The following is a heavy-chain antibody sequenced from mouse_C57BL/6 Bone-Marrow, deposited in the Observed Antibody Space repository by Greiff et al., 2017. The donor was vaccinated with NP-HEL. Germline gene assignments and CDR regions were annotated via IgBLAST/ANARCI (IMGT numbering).Heavy chain of an antibody. V-gene: IGHV5-17*01. CDR1: GFTFSDYG. J-gene: IGHJ1*03. CDR3: ATYYYGSSYDWYFDV. CDR2: ISSGSSTI. Sequence: EVQLVESGGGLVKPGGSLKLSCAASGFTFSDYGMHWVRQAPEKGLEWVAYISSGSSTIYYADTVKGRFTISRDNAKNTLFLQMTSLRSEDTAMYYCATYYYGSSYDWYFDVWGTGTTVTVSS. D-gene: IGHD1-1*01.